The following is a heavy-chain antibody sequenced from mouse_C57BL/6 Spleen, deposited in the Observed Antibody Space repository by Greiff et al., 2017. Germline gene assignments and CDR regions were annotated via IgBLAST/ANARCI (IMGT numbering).Heavy chain of an antibody. V-gene: IGHV5-17*01. D-gene: IGHD2-4*01. CDR1: GFTFSDYG. CDR2: ISSGSSTI. J-gene: IGHJ3*01. Sequence: EVQGVESGGGLVKPGGSLKLSCAASGFTFSDYGMHWVRQAPEKGLEWVAYISSGSSTIYYADTVKGRFTIPSDNAKNTLFLQMTSLRSEDTAMYYCARGGIYYDSSWFAYWGQGTLVTVSA. CDR3: ARGGIYYDSSWFAY.